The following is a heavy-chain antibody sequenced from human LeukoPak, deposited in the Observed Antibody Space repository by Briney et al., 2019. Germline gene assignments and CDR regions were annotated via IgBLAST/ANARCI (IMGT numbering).Heavy chain of an antibody. CDR1: DYSISSGYY. CDR3: ARDSRSGAY. CDR2: IYHSGND. V-gene: IGHV4-38-2*02. J-gene: IGHJ4*02. Sequence: SETLSLTCTVSDYSISSGYYWGWIRQPPGEGLEWIGSIYHSGNDYYNPSLKSRVTMSVDTSKNQFSLELRSVTAADTAVYYCARDSRSGAYWGQGTLVTVSS.